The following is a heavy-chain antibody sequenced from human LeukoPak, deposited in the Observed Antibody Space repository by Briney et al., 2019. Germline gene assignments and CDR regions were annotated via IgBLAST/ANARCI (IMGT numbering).Heavy chain of an antibody. CDR2: ISSNGDRT. D-gene: IGHD5-18*01. Sequence: SGGSLRLSCSASGFSFSSYTMYWVRQAPGKGLEYVSAISSNGDRTYYADSVKGRFTISRDNSKNTLYLQMSSLRPEDTAVHYCVKAHVDTALYDHWGQGTLVTVSS. J-gene: IGHJ4*02. V-gene: IGHV3-64D*06. CDR1: GFSFSSYT. CDR3: VKAHVDTALYDH.